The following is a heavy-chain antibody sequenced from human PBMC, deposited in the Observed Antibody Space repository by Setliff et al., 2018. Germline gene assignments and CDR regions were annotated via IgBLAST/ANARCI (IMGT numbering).Heavy chain of an antibody. CDR1: GYTFTAYD. Sequence: ASVKVSCKASGYTFTAYDIVWVRQATGQGLEWMGWMNPNSGRTGYPRKFQGRVTMTRNTSISTAYMELSSLRSEDTAVYFCARGALVLQFLEWLPRFYYMDVWGKGTTVTVSS. V-gene: IGHV1-8*02. D-gene: IGHD3-3*01. CDR3: ARGALVLQFLEWLPRFYYMDV. J-gene: IGHJ6*03. CDR2: MNPNSGRT.